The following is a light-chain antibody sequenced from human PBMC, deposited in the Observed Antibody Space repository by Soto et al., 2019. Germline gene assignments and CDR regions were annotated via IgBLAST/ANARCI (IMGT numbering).Light chain of an antibody. J-gene: IGLJ3*02. V-gene: IGLV2-14*01. CDR1: SSDVGGYNY. Sequence: QSALTQPASVSGSPGQSITISCTGSSSDVGGYNYVSWYQQHPGKAPKLLIYEVSNRPSGVSNRFSGSKSGNTASLTISGLQAEDEADYYCSSYISGSTRVFGGGTKLTVL. CDR3: SSYISGSTRV. CDR2: EVS.